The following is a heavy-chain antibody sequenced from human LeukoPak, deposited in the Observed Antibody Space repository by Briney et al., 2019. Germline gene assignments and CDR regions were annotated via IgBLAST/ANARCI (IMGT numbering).Heavy chain of an antibody. Sequence: PSETLSLTCTVSGVSISSYYWSWIRQPAGKGLEWIGRIYTSGSTNYNPTLKSRVNMSVDTSNNQCSLKLSSVTAADTAMYYCARLPRREIRNYWNAMDVWGQGTKVTVSS. CDR2: IYTSGST. J-gene: IGHJ6*02. CDR1: GVSISSYY. CDR3: ARLPRREIRNYWNAMDV. D-gene: IGHD1-1*01. V-gene: IGHV4-4*07.